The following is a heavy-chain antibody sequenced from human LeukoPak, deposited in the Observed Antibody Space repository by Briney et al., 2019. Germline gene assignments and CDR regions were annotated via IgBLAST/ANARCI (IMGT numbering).Heavy chain of an antibody. D-gene: IGHD3-10*01. V-gene: IGHV3-74*01. CDR3: ARDRVTMVRGVGYFDY. CDR2: INPDDEST. CDR1: GFTFRKYW. Sequence: GGSLRLSCAASGFTFRKYWLHWVRQAPGKGLVWVSRINPDDESTSYADSVKGRFTISRDNSKNTLYLQMNSLRAEDTAVYYCARDRVTMVRGVGYFDYWGQGTLVTVSS. J-gene: IGHJ4*02.